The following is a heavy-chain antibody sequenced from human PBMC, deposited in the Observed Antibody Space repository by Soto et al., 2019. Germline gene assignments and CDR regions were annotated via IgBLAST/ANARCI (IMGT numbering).Heavy chain of an antibody. CDR1: GYTFTGYY. CDR2: INPNSGGT. D-gene: IGHD1-1*01. Sequence: QVQLVQSGAEVKKPGASVKVSCKASGYTFTGYYMHWVRQAPGQGLEWMGWINPNSGGTNYAQKFQGWVTMTRDTSISTAYMELSRLRSDDTAVYYCARTGGKKTTGYYYYGMDVWGQGTTVTVSS. V-gene: IGHV1-2*04. J-gene: IGHJ6*02. CDR3: ARTGGKKTTGYYYYGMDV.